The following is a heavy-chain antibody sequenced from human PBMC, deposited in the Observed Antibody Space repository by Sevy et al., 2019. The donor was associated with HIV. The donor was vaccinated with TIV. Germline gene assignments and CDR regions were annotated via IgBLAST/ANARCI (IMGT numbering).Heavy chain of an antibody. V-gene: IGHV3-7*01. Sequence: GGSLRLSCVVSGLTSRTYWMHWVRRAPGKGLEWVASINPDGGENYYVASVKGRFTLSRDNTKNSLYLQMTSLRAEDTAAYYCARGTYYYDSGFYYPFDYWGQGTLVTVSS. CDR2: INPDGGEN. CDR1: GLTSRTYW. J-gene: IGHJ4*02. CDR3: ARGTYYYDSGFYYPFDY. D-gene: IGHD3-10*01.